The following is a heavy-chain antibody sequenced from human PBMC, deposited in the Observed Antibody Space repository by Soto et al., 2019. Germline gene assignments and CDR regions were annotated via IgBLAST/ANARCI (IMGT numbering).Heavy chain of an antibody. V-gene: IGHV3-21*01. CDR1: GFTFNTYD. Sequence: EVQLLESGGGRVKPGGSLRLSCAASGFTFNTYDMNWVRQAPGKGLEWVSSITTSSAYIYYADSLKGRITISRDNAKNSLFLQMNSLRAEDTAVYYCVRSGTARLLRHSWFDTWGQGTLVTVSS. J-gene: IGHJ5*02. CDR2: ITTSSAYI. CDR3: VRSGTARLLRHSWFDT. D-gene: IGHD2-21*01.